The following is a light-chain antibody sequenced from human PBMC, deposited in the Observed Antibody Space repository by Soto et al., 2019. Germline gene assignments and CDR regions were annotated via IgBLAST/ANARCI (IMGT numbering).Light chain of an antibody. CDR2: GAS. V-gene: IGKV3-20*01. Sequence: EIVWTQSPGTLSLSPGERATLSCRARQSVSSSYLAWYQRKPGQAPRLLIYGASSMATGIPDRFSGSGSGTDFTLSISRLEPEDFAVYYWQQYGSSPVTFGQGTKVEIK. J-gene: IGKJ1*01. CDR3: QQYGSSPVT. CDR1: QSVSSSY.